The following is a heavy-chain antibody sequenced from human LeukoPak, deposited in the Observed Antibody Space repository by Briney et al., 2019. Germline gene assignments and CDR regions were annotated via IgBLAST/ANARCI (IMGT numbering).Heavy chain of an antibody. CDR1: GFSLSTSGVG. V-gene: IGHV2-5*02. D-gene: IGHD3-16*01. CDR3: AHLTRFQTFGGVRGAFDI. Sequence: SGPTLVNPTQTLTLTCTFSGFSLSTSGVGVGWIRQPPGKALEWLALIYWDDDQRYSPSLKSRLTITKDTSKNQVVLTMTNMDPVDTATYYCAHLTRFQTFGGVRGAFDIWGQGTMVTVSS. J-gene: IGHJ3*02. CDR2: IYWDDDQ.